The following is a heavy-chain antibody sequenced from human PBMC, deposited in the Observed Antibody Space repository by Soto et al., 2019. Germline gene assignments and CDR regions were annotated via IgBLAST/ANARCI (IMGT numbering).Heavy chain of an antibody. CDR1: GGSISSYY. V-gene: IGHV4-59*01. Sequence: QVQLQESGPGLVKPSETLSLTCTVSGGSISSYYWSWIRQPPGKGLEWIGYIYYSGSTNYNPSLKSRVTISVDTSKNQFSLKLSSVPAADTAVYYCARDGEGGYCSGGSCYHNWFDPWGQGTLVTVSS. CDR3: ARDGEGGYCSGGSCYHNWFDP. J-gene: IGHJ5*02. CDR2: IYYSGST. D-gene: IGHD2-15*01.